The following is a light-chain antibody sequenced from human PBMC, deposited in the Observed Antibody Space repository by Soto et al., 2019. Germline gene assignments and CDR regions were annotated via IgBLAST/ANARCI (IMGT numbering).Light chain of an antibody. CDR3: QQYNNWPLT. V-gene: IGKV3-15*01. CDR2: GAS. J-gene: IGKJ4*01. CDR1: QSVSSY. Sequence: EIVMTQSPATLSVSPGERATLSCRASQSVSSYLAWYQQKPGQAPRLLIYGASTRATGIPARLSGSGSGTEFTLTISSLQSEDFAVYYCQQYNNWPLTFGGGTKVEIK.